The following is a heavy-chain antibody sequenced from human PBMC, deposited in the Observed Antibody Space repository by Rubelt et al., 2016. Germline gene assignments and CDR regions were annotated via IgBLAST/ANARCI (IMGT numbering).Heavy chain of an antibody. D-gene: IGHD2-2*01. Sequence: SSYGMHWVRQAPGKGLEWVTVIWYDGSNKYYADSVKGRFTISRDNSKNTLYLQMNSLRAEDTAVYYCAKDGPVPFDHWGQGTLVTVSS. V-gene: IGHV3-33*06. CDR2: IWYDGSNK. CDR3: AKDGPVPFDH. CDR1: SSYG. J-gene: IGHJ4*02.